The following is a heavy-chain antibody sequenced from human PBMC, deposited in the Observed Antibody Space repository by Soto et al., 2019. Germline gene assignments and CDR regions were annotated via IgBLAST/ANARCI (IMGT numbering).Heavy chain of an antibody. D-gene: IGHD2-8*01. CDR1: GFTFSSYA. J-gene: IGHJ4*02. CDR3: ANKMYYAGGGIDF. V-gene: IGHV3-23*01. Sequence: PGGSLRLSCAASGFTFSSYAMSWVRQAPGKGLEWVSSISGSGGDTYYADSVKGRFTISRDNSKNTLDLQMNSLRDEDTAVYYCANKMYYAGGGIDFWGEGALVTDTS. CDR2: ISGSGGDT.